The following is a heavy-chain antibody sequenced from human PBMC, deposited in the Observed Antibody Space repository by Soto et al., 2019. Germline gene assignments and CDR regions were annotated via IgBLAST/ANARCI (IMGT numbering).Heavy chain of an antibody. CDR1: GGTFSSYA. Sequence: QVQLVQSGAEVRHPASSVKVSCQTSGGTFSSYAISWVRQAPGQGLEWMGGIVPIVDTSTYAQKFQGRVTIPADESTSTVYMELSSLRSDDTAVYYCVRVVAIPGYPDNWGQGTLGTVSS. D-gene: IGHD5-12*01. V-gene: IGHV1-69*12. CDR2: IVPIVDTS. CDR3: VRVVAIPGYPDN. J-gene: IGHJ4*02.